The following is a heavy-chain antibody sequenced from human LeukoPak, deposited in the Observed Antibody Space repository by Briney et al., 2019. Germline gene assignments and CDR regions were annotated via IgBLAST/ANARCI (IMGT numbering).Heavy chain of an antibody. CDR2: ISYDGSNK. D-gene: IGHD5-18*01. CDR1: GFTVSSNY. J-gene: IGHJ4*02. CDR3: ARDYARDTEMV. Sequence: GGSLRLSCAASGFTVSSNYMSWVRQAPGKGLEWVSFISYDGSNKYYADSVKGRFTISRDNSKNTLYLQMNSLRAEDTAVYYCARDYARDTEMVWGQGTLVTVSS. V-gene: IGHV3-30-3*01.